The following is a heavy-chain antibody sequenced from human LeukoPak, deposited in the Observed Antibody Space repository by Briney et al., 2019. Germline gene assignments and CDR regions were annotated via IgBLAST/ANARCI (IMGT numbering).Heavy chain of an antibody. CDR3: ARRLYGGNSGGLDY. V-gene: IGHV5-51*01. J-gene: IGHJ4*02. CDR1: GYIFTNSW. D-gene: IGHD4-23*01. CDR2: IYPGDSDT. Sequence: GESLKISCKGSGYIFTNSWIAWVRQMPEKGLECMGIIYPGDSDTRYSPSFQGQVTISADKSISTAYLQWNSLKASDTAMYYCARRLYGGNSGGLDYWGQGTLVTVSS.